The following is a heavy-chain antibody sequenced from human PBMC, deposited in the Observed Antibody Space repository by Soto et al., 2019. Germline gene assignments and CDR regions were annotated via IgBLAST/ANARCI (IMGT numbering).Heavy chain of an antibody. Sequence: GGSLRLSCVASGFNFGNFGMHWVRQAPGKGMEWVAVISNDENIKQYADSVRGRIVIARDNSKNALYLQLTSLRAEETAIYYCARGLRGVLDYWGQGALVTVSS. D-gene: IGHD5-12*01. CDR3: ARGLRGVLDY. V-gene: IGHV3-33*01. J-gene: IGHJ4*02. CDR2: ISNDENIK. CDR1: GFNFGNFG.